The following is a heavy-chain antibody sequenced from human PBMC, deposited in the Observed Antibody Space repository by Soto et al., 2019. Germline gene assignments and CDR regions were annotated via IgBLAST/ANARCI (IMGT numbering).Heavy chain of an antibody. J-gene: IGHJ4*02. D-gene: IGHD4-17*01. Sequence: EVQVLESGGGLVQPGGSLRLSCAASGFTFSSYAMSWVRQAPGQGLEWVSAISGSGSNPYYEDSVKGRFTISRDNSKNALYLQMNSLRAEDTALYSCAKTASMTIRDGFDHWGQGTLVTVSS. CDR1: GFTFSSYA. V-gene: IGHV3-23*01. CDR2: ISGSGSNP. CDR3: AKTASMTIRDGFDH.